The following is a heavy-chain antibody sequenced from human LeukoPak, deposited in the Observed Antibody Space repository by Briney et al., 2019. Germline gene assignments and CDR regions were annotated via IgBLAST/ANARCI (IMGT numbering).Heavy chain of an antibody. CDR2: IYYSGST. CDR1: GGSISSYY. Sequence: KPSETLSLTCTVSGGSISSYYWSWIRQPPGKGLEWIGYIYYSGSTNYNPSLKRRVTISVDTSKNQFSLKLSSVTAADTAVYYCARGGEGYCSGGSCHTHAFDIWGQGTMVTVSS. D-gene: IGHD2-15*01. J-gene: IGHJ3*02. V-gene: IGHV4-59*01. CDR3: ARGGEGYCSGGSCHTHAFDI.